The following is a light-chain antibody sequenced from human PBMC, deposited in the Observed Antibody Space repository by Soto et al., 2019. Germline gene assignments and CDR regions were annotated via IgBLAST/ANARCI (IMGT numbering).Light chain of an antibody. CDR2: GVS. CDR3: QQYNNWPET. CDR1: QSVDSN. Sequence: ETVMTQSPATLSVSPGERATLSCTASQSVDSNLAWYQQRPGQAPRLLMYGVSTRAAGIPARFSGGGSGTEFTLTISSLESEDFAVYYCQQYNNWPETFGQGTEV. V-gene: IGKV3-15*01. J-gene: IGKJ1*01.